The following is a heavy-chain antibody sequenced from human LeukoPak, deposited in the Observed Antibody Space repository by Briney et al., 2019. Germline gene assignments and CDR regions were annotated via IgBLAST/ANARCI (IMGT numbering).Heavy chain of an antibody. D-gene: IGHD5-12*01. J-gene: IGHJ4*02. V-gene: IGHV1-69*10. CDR3: ARGRRGYSGYDYFDY. CDR2: IIPILGIA. CDR1: GGTFSSYA. Sequence: SVTVSCKGSGGTFSSYAISWVRQAPGQGLEWMGRIIPILGIANYAQKFQGRVTITADKSTSTAYMELSSLRSEDTAVYYCARGRRGYSGYDYFDYWGQGTLVTVSS.